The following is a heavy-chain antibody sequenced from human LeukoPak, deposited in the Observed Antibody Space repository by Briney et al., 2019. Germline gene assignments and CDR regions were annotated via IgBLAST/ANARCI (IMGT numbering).Heavy chain of an antibody. CDR3: ARTTVNSGSYSDFDY. Sequence: ASVKVSCKASGYTFTSYYMHWVRQAPGQGLEWMGIINPSGGSTSYAQKFQGRVTMTWDTSTSTVYMELSSLRSEDTAVYYCARTTVNSGSYSDFDYWGQGTLVTVSS. J-gene: IGHJ4*02. V-gene: IGHV1-46*01. CDR2: INPSGGST. D-gene: IGHD1-26*01. CDR1: GYTFTSYY.